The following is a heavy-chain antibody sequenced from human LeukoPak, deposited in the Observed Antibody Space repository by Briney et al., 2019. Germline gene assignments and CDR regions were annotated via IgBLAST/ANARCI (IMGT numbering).Heavy chain of an antibody. V-gene: IGHV3-21*01. CDR1: GFTFSSYS. CDR2: ISSSSSYI. CDR3: ARGPHDSSGYYYPPRYFDY. J-gene: IGHJ4*02. Sequence: GGSLRLSCAASGFTFSSYSMIWVRQAPGKGLEWVSSISSSSSYIYYADSLKGRFTISRDNAKNSLYLQMNSLRAEDTAVYYCARGPHDSSGYYYPPRYFDYWGQGTLVTVSS. D-gene: IGHD3-22*01.